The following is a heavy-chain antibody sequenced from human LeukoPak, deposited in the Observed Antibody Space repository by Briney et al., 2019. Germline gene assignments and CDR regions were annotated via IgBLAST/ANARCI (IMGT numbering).Heavy chain of an antibody. V-gene: IGHV3-21*01. CDR2: ISSSGSYI. Sequence: GSLRLSCAASGFTFSSYSMNWVRQAPGKGLEWVSSISSSGSYIYYADSMQGRFTISRDNSKSSLFLQMNSLRAEDTAVYYCARGLYPDYYVSSGSSPPEHWGQGTLVTVSS. CDR1: GFTFSSYS. CDR3: ARGLYPDYYVSSGSSPPEH. J-gene: IGHJ1*01. D-gene: IGHD3-22*01.